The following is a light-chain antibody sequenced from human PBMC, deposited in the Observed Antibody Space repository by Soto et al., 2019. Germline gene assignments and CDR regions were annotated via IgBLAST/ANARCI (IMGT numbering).Light chain of an antibody. J-gene: IGLJ2*01. CDR3: CLYASSSTFI. V-gene: IGLV2-23*02. CDR1: SSDIGSYNL. Sequence: QSALTQPASVSGSPGQSITISCTGTSSDIGSYNLVSWYQQHPCKAPKLMIYEATKRPSGVSNRFSGSKSGNTASLTISGLQAEEEADYYCCLYASSSTFIFGGGTKLTVL. CDR2: EAT.